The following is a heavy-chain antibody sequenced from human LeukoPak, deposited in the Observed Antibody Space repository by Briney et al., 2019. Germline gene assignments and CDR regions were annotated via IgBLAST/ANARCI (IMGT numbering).Heavy chain of an antibody. Sequence: ASVKVSCKVSGYTLTALSTHWVRQAPGKGLEWMGGFDPEDREPIYAQNLQARVTMTEDTSTDTAYMELSSLRSDDTAVYYCAAVGPKVYRGPNYWYFDLWGRGTLVTVSS. CDR3: AAVGPKVYRGPNYWYFDL. V-gene: IGHV1-24*01. CDR2: FDPEDREP. D-gene: IGHD4-11*01. CDR1: GYTLTALS. J-gene: IGHJ2*01.